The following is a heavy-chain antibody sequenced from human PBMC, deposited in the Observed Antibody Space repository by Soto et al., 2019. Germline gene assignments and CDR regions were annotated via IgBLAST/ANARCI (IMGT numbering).Heavy chain of an antibody. Sequence: QLQLQESGPGLVKPSETLSLTCTVSGGSISSSSYYWGWIRQPPGKGLEWIGSIYYSGSTYYNPSLKSRVTISVDTSKNQFSLKLSSVTAADTAVYYCARQIVAALPLMSFDPWGQGTLVTVSS. CDR1: GGSISSSSYY. V-gene: IGHV4-39*01. CDR2: IYYSGST. J-gene: IGHJ5*02. D-gene: IGHD6-13*01. CDR3: ARQIVAALPLMSFDP.